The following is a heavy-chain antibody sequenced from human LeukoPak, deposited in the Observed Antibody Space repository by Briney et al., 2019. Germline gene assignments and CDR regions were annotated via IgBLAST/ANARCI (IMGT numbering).Heavy chain of an antibody. CDR3: AREKTAYYYDRSGFSEGAFDV. Sequence: SQTLSLTCTVSGGSISSGGGYWSWIRHLPEKGLEWIGYVYYSGSTYYNPSLESRITMSVDTSENQFSLKLTSVTAADTAVYYCAREKTAYYYDRSGFSEGAFDVWGQGTMVTVSS. D-gene: IGHD3-22*01. V-gene: IGHV4-31*03. CDR2: VYYSGST. J-gene: IGHJ3*01. CDR1: GGSISSGGGY.